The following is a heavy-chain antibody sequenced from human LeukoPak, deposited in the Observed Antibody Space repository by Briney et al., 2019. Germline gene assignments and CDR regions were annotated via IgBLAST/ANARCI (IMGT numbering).Heavy chain of an antibody. J-gene: IGHJ4*02. CDR1: GFTFSSYW. Sequence: GGSLRLSCEASGFTFSSYWMHWVRQAPGKGLVWVSRINSDGSSTSYADSVKGRFTVSRDNAKNTLYLQMTSLRAEDTAVYYCARGDSSGYFGVVDYSGQGTLVTVSS. D-gene: IGHD3-22*01. CDR2: INSDGSST. CDR3: ARGDSSGYFGVVDY. V-gene: IGHV3-74*01.